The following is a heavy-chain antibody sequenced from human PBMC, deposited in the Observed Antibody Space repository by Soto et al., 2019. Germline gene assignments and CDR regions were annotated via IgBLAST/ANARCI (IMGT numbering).Heavy chain of an antibody. J-gene: IGHJ4*02. D-gene: IGHD4-17*01. Sequence: PGGSLRLSCAASGFTFSSYAMSWVRQAPGKGLEWVSAISGSGGSTYYADSVKGRFTISRDNSKNTLYLQMNSLRAGDTAVYYCAKDREYGDFFDYWGQGTLVTVSS. CDR2: ISGSGGST. V-gene: IGHV3-23*01. CDR1: GFTFSSYA. CDR3: AKDREYGDFFDY.